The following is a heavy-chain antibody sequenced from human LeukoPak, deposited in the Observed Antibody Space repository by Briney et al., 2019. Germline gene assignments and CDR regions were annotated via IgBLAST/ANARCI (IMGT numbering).Heavy chain of an antibody. D-gene: IGHD3-16*02. V-gene: IGHV3-11*04. J-gene: IGHJ4*02. CDR3: AKENILTFGGVIDPGYDS. CDR1: GFTFSSYW. CDR2: ISSSGSTI. Sequence: GGSLRLSCAASGFTFSSYWMSWIRQAPGKGLEWVSYISSSGSTIYYADSVKGRFTISRDNAKNSLYLQMNSLRAEDTALYYCAKENILTFGGVIDPGYDSWGQGTLVTVSS.